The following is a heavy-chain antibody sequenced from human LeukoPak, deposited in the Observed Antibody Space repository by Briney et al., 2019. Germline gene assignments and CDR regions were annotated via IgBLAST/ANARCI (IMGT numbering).Heavy chain of an antibody. CDR1: GYTFTGYY. Sequence: GASVKVSCKASGYTFTGYYMRWVRQAPGQGLEWMGWINPNSGGTNYAQKFQGRVTMTRDTSISTAYMELSRLRSDDTAAYYCARVDTAMVPGGYYYGMDVWGQGTTVTVSS. CDR3: ARVDTAMVPGGYYYGMDV. J-gene: IGHJ6*02. CDR2: INPNSGGT. V-gene: IGHV1-2*02. D-gene: IGHD5-18*01.